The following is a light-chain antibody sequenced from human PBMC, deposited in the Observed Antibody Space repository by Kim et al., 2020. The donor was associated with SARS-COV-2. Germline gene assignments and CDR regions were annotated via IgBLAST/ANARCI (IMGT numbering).Light chain of an antibody. V-gene: IGLV2-11*03. CDR3: CSYAGTFTSL. CDR2: DVS. Sequence: GQSVTISCTGTSNDVGSYNYVSWYQQHPGKAPKVMIYDVSKRPSGVPDRFSGSKSGNTASLTISGLQADDEADYYCCSYAGTFTSLFGGGTQLTVL. CDR1: SNDVGSYNY. J-gene: IGLJ2*01.